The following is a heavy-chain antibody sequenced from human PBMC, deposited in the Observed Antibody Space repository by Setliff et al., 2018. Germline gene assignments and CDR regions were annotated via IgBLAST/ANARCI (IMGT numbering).Heavy chain of an antibody. CDR2: IAYNGVT. Sequence: SETLSLTCDVSGGAIKSFYWSWIRQAPGKGLEWVGYIAYNGVTDYNPSLKGRVTISRDDSKNTLFLQMNSLKTEDTAVYFCTAEPEGYRYFDYWGRGTLVTVSS. J-gene: IGHJ4*02. D-gene: IGHD6-13*01. CDR3: TAEPEGYRYFDY. CDR1: GGAIKSFY. V-gene: IGHV4-59*12.